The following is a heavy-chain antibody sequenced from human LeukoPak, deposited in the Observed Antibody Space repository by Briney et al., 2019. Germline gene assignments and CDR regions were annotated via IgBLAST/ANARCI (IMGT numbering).Heavy chain of an antibody. CDR2: INPSTGDT. V-gene: IGHV1-2*02. Sequence: ASVKVSCKASGYTFIDYYMHWVRQAPGQGLEWMAWINPSTGDTNYAQMFQGRVTMTRDTSIRTVYMELSSLRSDDTAVYYCARDPSISSSPLRPTYYSYYGMDVWGQGTTVTVSS. J-gene: IGHJ6*02. D-gene: IGHD6-6*01. CDR3: ARDPSISSSPLRPTYYSYYGMDV. CDR1: GYTFIDYY.